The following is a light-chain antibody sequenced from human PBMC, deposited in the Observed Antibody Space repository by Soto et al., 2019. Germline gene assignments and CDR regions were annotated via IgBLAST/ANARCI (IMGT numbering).Light chain of an antibody. J-gene: IGKJ2*01. CDR3: QQYESTPPT. V-gene: IGKV4-1*01. CDR1: QSVLYSSNNKNY. Sequence: DIVMTQSPDSLAVSLGERATINCKSSQSVLYSSNNKNYLAWYQQRPGQPPKLLIYWASTRESGVPDRFSGSGSGKDFTSTITSRQAEDVAVYYCQQYESTPPTFGQGTKLEIK. CDR2: WAS.